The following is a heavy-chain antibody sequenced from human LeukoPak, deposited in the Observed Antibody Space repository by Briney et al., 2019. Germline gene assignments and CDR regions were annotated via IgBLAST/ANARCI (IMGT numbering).Heavy chain of an antibody. CDR3: ARAPPVAGTYYYYGMDV. CDR2: IWYDGSNK. J-gene: IGHJ6*02. V-gene: IGHV3-33*01. Sequence: GGSLRLSCAASGFTFSSYGMHWVRQAPGKGLEWVAVIWYDGSNKYYADSVKGRFTISRDNSKNTLYLQMNSLRAEDTTVYYCARAPPVAGTYYYYGMDVWGQGTTVTVSS. CDR1: GFTFSSYG. D-gene: IGHD6-19*01.